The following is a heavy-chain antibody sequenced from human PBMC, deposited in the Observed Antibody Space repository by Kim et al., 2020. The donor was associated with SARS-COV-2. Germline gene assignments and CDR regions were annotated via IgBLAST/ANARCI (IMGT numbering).Heavy chain of an antibody. D-gene: IGHD3-10*01. J-gene: IGHJ4*02. V-gene: IGHV3-49*03. CDR2: IRNKAYGGTT. CDR3: MKGPYGQQY. Sequence: GGSLRLSCTASGFTFGDFSMSWFRQAPGKGLEWVGFIRNKAYGGTTDYAASMKGRFTISRDDSKSIAYLQMNSLKTEDTAVYYCMKGPYGQQYWGQGTLVPVSS. CDR1: GFTFGDFS.